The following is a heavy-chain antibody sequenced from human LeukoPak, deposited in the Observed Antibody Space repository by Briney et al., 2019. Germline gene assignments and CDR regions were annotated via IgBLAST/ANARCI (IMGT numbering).Heavy chain of an antibody. V-gene: IGHV4-34*01. Sequence: SETLSLTCAVYDGSFSGYYWNWIRQPPGKGLEWIGKINHSGSTNYNTSLKSRVTISGDTSKNQFSLKLSSATAADTAVYYCARGSRISMFGVPHMRGSFDIWGQGTMVTVSS. CDR1: DGSFSGYY. D-gene: IGHD3-3*01. CDR2: INHSGST. J-gene: IGHJ3*02. CDR3: ARGSRISMFGVPHMRGSFDI.